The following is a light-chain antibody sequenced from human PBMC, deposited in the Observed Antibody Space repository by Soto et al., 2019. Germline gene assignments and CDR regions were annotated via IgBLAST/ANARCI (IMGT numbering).Light chain of an antibody. CDR1: QSVSTN. CDR3: RQYIIWPPLT. J-gene: IGKJ4*01. V-gene: IGKV3-15*01. CDR2: GAS. Sequence: EIVMTQSPATLSVSPGERATLSCRASQSVSTNLAWYQQKPDQAPRLLIYGASTRATGIPARFSGSGSGTEITHTNSSLHSEEFAVYYFRQYIIWPPLTFLGGTKVEIK.